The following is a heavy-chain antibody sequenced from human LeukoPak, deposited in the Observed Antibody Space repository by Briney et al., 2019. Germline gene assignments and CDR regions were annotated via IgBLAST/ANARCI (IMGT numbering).Heavy chain of an antibody. CDR1: GYTLTGYY. D-gene: IGHD3-22*01. CDR3: ARDYFRSSGYPDY. J-gene: IGHJ4*02. V-gene: IGHV1-2*02. Sequence: GASVKVSCKASGYTLTGYYMHWVRQAPGQGLEWMGWINPNSGGTNYAQKFQGRVTMTRGTSISTAYMELSRLRSDDTAVYYCARDYFRSSGYPDYWGQGTLVTVSS. CDR2: INPNSGGT.